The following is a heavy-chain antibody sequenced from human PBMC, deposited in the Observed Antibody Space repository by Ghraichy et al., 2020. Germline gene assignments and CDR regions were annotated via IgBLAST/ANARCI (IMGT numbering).Heavy chain of an antibody. CDR3: ARDLSGANDY. CDR1: GFTFSNYW. D-gene: IGHD7-27*01. V-gene: IGHV3-7*01. J-gene: IGHJ4*02. Sequence: GGSLRLSCAASGFTFSNYWMTWVRQAPGKGLEWVANIKQDGSEKYCVDSVKGRFTISRDNAKNSLYLQMNSLRAEDTAVYYCARDLSGANDYWGQGTLVTVSS. CDR2: IKQDGSEK.